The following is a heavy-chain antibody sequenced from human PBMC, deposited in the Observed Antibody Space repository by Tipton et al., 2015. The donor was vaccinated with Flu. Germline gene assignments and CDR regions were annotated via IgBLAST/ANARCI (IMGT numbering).Heavy chain of an antibody. D-gene: IGHD1-14*01. Sequence: TLSLTCIVSGGSISSYYWAWIRQPAGKGLEWIGRIYTSGSTKYNPSLESRVTMSVDTSKNHFSLKLSSVTAADTAVYYCARGRGIIGDAFDIWGQGTMVTVSS. J-gene: IGHJ3*02. V-gene: IGHV4-4*07. CDR2: IYTSGST. CDR3: ARGRGIIGDAFDI. CDR1: GGSISSYY.